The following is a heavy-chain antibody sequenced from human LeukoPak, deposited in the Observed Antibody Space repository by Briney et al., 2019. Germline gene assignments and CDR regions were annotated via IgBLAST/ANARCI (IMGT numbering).Heavy chain of an antibody. V-gene: IGHV1-69*05. CDR1: GGTFSSYA. D-gene: IGHD5-18*01. J-gene: IGHJ5*02. CDR2: IIPIFGTA. CDR3: ARDGYSRGNWFDP. Sequence: GASVKVSCKASGGTFSSYAISWVRQAPGQGLEWMGGIIPIFGTANYAQKFQGRVTMTRDMSTSTVYMELSSLRSEDTAVYYCARDGYSRGNWFDPWGQGTLVTVSS.